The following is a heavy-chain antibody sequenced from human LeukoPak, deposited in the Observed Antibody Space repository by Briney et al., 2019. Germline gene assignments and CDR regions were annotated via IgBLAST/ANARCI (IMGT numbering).Heavy chain of an antibody. CDR3: ATVRASHYGDWYFDS. CDR2: VDPSGNT. D-gene: IGHD4-17*01. J-gene: IGHJ4*01. Sequence: PSETVSLTCTVSTNSMSSDHYWGWIRQPPGTGLEWIGNVDPSGNTYYNPSLKSRAAISLDTSKKQFSLNLTPVTAADTAVYYCATVRASHYGDWYFDSWGHGTRVTVSS. CDR1: TNSMSSDHY. V-gene: IGHV4-38-2*02.